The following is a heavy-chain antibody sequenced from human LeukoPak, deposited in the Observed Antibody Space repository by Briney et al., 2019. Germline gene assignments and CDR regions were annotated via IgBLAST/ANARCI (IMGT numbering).Heavy chain of an antibody. V-gene: IGHV4-61*02. Sequence: SETLSLTCTVSGGSISSSSYYWSWIRQPAGKGLEWIGRIYTSGSTNYNPSLKSRVTMSVDTSKNQFSLKLSSVTAADTAVYYCARDRSGGGSYRFFDYWGQGTLVTVSS. CDR1: GGSISSSSYY. J-gene: IGHJ4*02. CDR3: ARDRSGGGSYRFFDY. CDR2: IYTSGST. D-gene: IGHD1-26*01.